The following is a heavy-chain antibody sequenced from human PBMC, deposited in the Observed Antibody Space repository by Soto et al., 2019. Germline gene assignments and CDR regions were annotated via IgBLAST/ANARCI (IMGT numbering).Heavy chain of an antibody. D-gene: IGHD2-2*01. V-gene: IGHV3-23*01. CDR3: TKVSHWAIISPTHAY. CDR1: GFSFSSSA. J-gene: IGHJ1*01. Sequence: VQLWDSGGGLVQPGGSLRLSCAASGFSFSSSAMSWVRQAPGKRLEWVSTFRESGGTTHYADPVKGRFTISRDTSNNILFLQMNSLRAVDTAIYYCTKVSHWAIISPTHAYWGQGTLVTVSS. CDR2: FRESGGTT.